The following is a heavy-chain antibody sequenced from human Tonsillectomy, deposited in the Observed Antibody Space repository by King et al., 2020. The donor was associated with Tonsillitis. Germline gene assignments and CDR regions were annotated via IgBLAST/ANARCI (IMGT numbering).Heavy chain of an antibody. CDR2: IYHSGST. CDR3: ARGSELSRGYSNDY. J-gene: IGHJ4*02. CDR1: GGSISSSNW. D-gene: IGHD3-22*01. Sequence: VQLQESGPGLVKPSGTLSLTCAVSGGSISSSNWWSWVRQPPGKGLEWIGEIYHSGSTNYNPSLKSRVTISVDKSKNQFSLKLSSVTAAEPAVYYWARGSELSRGYSNDYWGQGTLVTVSS. V-gene: IGHV4-4*02.